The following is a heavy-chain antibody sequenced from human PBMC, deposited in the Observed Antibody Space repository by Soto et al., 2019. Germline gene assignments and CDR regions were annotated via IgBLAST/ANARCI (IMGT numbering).Heavy chain of an antibody. CDR2: IKQDGSEK. J-gene: IGHJ4*02. D-gene: IGHD2-15*01. V-gene: IGHV3-7*01. CDR1: GFTFSSYW. CDR3: ARRNYLVGRNFDY. Sequence: EVQLVESGGGLVQPGGSLRLSCAASGFTFSSYWMSWVRQAPGKGLEWVANIKQDGSEKYYVYSLKGRFTISRDNAKNSLYLQMNSLRAEDTAVYYCARRNYLVGRNFDYWGQGTLVTVSS.